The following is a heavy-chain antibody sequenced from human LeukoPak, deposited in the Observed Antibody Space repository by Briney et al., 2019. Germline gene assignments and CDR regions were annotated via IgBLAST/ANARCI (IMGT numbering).Heavy chain of an antibody. CDR1: GVSISSYY. D-gene: IGHD3-16*01. J-gene: IGHJ4*02. CDR2: MYYSGNT. Sequence: SETLSLTCSVSGVSISSYYWSWIRQPPGRGLEWIGYMYYSGNTKYNPSLKSRVAISVDTSKNQFSLKLTSVTAADTAVYYCARAFTSWSFDYWGQGTLVTVSS. CDR3: ARAFTSWSFDY. V-gene: IGHV4-59*13.